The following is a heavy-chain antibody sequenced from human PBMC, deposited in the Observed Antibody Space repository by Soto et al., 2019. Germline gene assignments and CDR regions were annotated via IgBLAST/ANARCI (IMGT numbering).Heavy chain of an antibody. CDR1: GVTFSGYA. V-gene: IGHV3-15*01. D-gene: IGHD2-21*01. CDR3: TIDQGYSGFGGLLLYYFDY. Sequence: GGSLRLSCAASGVTFSGYARSWVRQAPGKGLEWVGRIKSKTDGGTTDYAAPVKGRFTISRDDSKNTLYLQMNSLKTEDTAVYYCTIDQGYSGFGGLLLYYFDYWGQGTLVTVSS. CDR2: IKSKTDGGTT. J-gene: IGHJ4*02.